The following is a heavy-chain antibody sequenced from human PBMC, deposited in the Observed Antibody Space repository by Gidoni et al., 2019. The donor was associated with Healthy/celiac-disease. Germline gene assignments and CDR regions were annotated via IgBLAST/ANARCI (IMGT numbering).Heavy chain of an antibody. CDR1: GFTFSSYS. CDR2: ISSSSSTI. J-gene: IGHJ4*02. Sequence: EVQLVESGGGLVQPGGSLRLSCAASGFTFSSYSMNWVRQAPGKGLEWVSYISSSSSTIYYADSVKGRFTISRDNAKNSLYLQMNSLRDEDTAVYYCARAVNDYGDYKEYYFDYWGQGTLVTVSS. CDR3: ARAVNDYGDYKEYYFDY. D-gene: IGHD4-17*01. V-gene: IGHV3-48*02.